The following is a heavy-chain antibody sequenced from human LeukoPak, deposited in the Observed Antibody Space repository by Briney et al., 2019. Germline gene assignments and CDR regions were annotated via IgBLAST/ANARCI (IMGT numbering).Heavy chain of an antibody. J-gene: IGHJ3*02. CDR1: GFTFSSYA. V-gene: IGHV3-23*01. D-gene: IGHD2-21*01. Sequence: GGSLRLSCAASGFTFSSYAMSWVRHAPGKGLEWVSAISGSGGSTYYADSVKGRFTISRDNSKNTLYLQMNSLRAEDTAVYYCAKDLVAIFDPEDAFDIWGQGTMVTVSS. CDR2: ISGSGGST. CDR3: AKDLVAIFDPEDAFDI.